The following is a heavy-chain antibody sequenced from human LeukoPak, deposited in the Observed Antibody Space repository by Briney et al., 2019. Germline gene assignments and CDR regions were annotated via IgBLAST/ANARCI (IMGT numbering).Heavy chain of an antibody. CDR1: GFTFSDYY. CDR2: ISSSNSYT. D-gene: IGHD6-19*01. Sequence: GGSLRLSCAASGFTFSDYYMSWIRQAPGKGLEWVSYISSSNSYTNYADSVKGRFTISRDNAKNSLFLQMNSLRAEDTGVYYCARVGSGWYFDYWGQGTLVIVSS. J-gene: IGHJ4*02. CDR3: ARVGSGWYFDY. V-gene: IGHV3-11*05.